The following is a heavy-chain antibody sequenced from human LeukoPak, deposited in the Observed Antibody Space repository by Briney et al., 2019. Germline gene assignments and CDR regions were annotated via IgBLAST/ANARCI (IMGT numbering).Heavy chain of an antibody. J-gene: IGHJ4*02. CDR3: ATAEWEYFYFDS. Sequence: SETLSLTCTVSGGSIRSYYWSWIRQPPGKGLEWIGYIYYSGSTNYNPSLKSRVSISVDRSQNQFSLRMRDVTAADTAVYFCATAEWEYFYFDSWGQGALVAVSS. CDR1: GGSIRSYY. V-gene: IGHV4-59*12. D-gene: IGHD1-26*01. CDR2: IYYSGST.